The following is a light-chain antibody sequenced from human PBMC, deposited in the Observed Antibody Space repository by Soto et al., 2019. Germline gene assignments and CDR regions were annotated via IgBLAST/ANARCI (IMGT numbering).Light chain of an antibody. Sequence: QSALTQPRSVSGSPGQSVTISCTGTASDVGGYSYVSWYQQHPGKVPKLIIYDDDKRPSGIPDRFSGSKSGTSATLGITGFQTGDEADYYCGSWDSSLSAYVFGTGTKLTVL. CDR2: DDD. J-gene: IGLJ1*01. CDR1: ASDVGGYSY. CDR3: GSWDSSLSAYV. V-gene: IGLV2-11*01.